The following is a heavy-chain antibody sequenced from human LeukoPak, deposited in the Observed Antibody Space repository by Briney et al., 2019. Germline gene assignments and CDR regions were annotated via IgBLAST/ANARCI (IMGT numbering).Heavy chain of an antibody. CDR1: GGSFSGYY. J-gene: IGHJ4*02. D-gene: IGHD3-22*01. V-gene: IGHV4-34*01. Sequence: PSETLSLTCAVYGGSFSGYYWSWIRQPPGKGLEWIGEINHSGSTNYNPSLKSRVTISVDTSKNQFSLKLSSVTAADTAVYYCAREEHCYDSSGYYPRAYYFDYWGQGTLVTVSS. CDR2: INHSGST. CDR3: AREEHCYDSSGYYPRAYYFDY.